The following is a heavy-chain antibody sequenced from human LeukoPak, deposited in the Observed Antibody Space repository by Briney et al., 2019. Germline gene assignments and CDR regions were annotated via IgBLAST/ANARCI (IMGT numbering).Heavy chain of an antibody. CDR1: GFSLSTSGVG. V-gene: IGHV2-5*01. CDR3: APLADFWSGYFYFDY. J-gene: IGHJ4*02. D-gene: IGHD3-3*01. Sequence: SGPTLVNPTQTLTLTCTFSGFSLSTSGVGVGWIRQPPGKALEWLALIDWNDDKRYSPSLKSRLTITKDTSKNQVVLTMTNLDPVETATYYCAPLADFWSGYFYFDYWGQGTLVTVSS. CDR2: IDWNDDK.